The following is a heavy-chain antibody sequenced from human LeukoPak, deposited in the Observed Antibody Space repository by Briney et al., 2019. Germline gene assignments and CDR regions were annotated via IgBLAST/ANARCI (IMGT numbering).Heavy chain of an antibody. CDR2: IYYTGST. J-gene: IGHJ4*02. D-gene: IGHD1-26*01. CDR1: GGSFSGYY. CDR3: ARSQWELLGY. V-gene: IGHV4-59*01. Sequence: SETLSLTCAVYGGSFSGYYWSWIRQPPGKGLEWIGYIYYTGSTNYNPSLKGRVTISVDTSKNQFSLKLSSVTAADTAVYYCARSQWELLGYWGQGTLVTVSS.